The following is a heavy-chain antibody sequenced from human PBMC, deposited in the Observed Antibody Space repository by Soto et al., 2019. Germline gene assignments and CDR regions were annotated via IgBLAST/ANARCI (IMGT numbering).Heavy chain of an antibody. D-gene: IGHD6-19*01. Sequence: SETLSLTCTVSGDSISSGSYWGWIRQPPGEGPEWIASIYHGGTTFYNPSLKSRISISVDTSKNQFSLRLTSVTAADTATYYCARVHVMVVAGSTFDYWGPGTLVTVYS. CDR2: IYHGGTT. CDR1: GDSISSGSY. V-gene: IGHV4-38-2*02. J-gene: IGHJ4*03. CDR3: ARVHVMVVAGSTFDY.